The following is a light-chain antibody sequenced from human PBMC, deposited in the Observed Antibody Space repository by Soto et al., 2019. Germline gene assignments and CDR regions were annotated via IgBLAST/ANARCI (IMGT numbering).Light chain of an antibody. CDR2: AAS. V-gene: IGKV1-39*01. CDR1: QSISSY. Sequence: DIQIIQSTSCLSASVGDRVTITWRASQSISSYLNWYQQKPGKAPKLLIYAASSLQSGVPSRFSGSGSGTDFTLTISSLQPEDFATYYCQQSYSTPRTFGQGTKLDIK. J-gene: IGKJ1*01. CDR3: QQSYSTPRT.